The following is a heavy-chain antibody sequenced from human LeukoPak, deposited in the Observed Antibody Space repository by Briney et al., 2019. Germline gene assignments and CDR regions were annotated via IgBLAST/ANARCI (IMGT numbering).Heavy chain of an antibody. CDR2: TYYRSKWYN. J-gene: IGHJ6*02. CDR3: AREGIVVVPAATKKYYYYGMDV. V-gene: IGHV6-1*01. D-gene: IGHD2-2*01. Sequence: SQTLSLTCAISGDSVSSNSAAWNWIRQSPSRGLEWLGRTYYRSKWYNDYAVSVKSRITINPDTSKNQFSLQLNSATPEDTAVYYCAREGIVVVPAATKKYYYYGMDVWGQGTTVTVSS. CDR1: GDSVSSNSAA.